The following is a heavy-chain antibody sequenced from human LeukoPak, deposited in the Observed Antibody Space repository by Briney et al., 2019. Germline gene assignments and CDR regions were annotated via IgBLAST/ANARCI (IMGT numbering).Heavy chain of an antibody. V-gene: IGHV3-30-3*01. CDR1: GFTFSSYA. Sequence: GGSLRLSCAASGFTFSSYAMHWVRQAPGKGLEWVSVISYDGSNKYYADSVKGRFTISRDNSKNTLYLQMNSLRADDTALYHCARDYMSADPVWCDPWSQGTLVTVSS. CDR2: ISYDGSNK. CDR3: ARDYMSADPVWCDP. D-gene: IGHD3-10*01. J-gene: IGHJ5*02.